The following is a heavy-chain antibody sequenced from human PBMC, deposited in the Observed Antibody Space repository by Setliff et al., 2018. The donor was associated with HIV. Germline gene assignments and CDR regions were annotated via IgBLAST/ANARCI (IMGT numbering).Heavy chain of an antibody. CDR3: ARQNSDYAPGPFDY. J-gene: IGHJ4*02. CDR2: IYHSATT. V-gene: IGHV4-38-2*02. CDR1: GSFINSDY. Sequence: LSLTCTVSGSFINSDYWGWIRQPPGKGLEWIGSIYHSATTYYNPSLWGRVTISIDTSKHQFSLKLSPVTAADPAVYYCARQNSDYAPGPFDYWGQGILVTVSS. D-gene: IGHD5-12*01.